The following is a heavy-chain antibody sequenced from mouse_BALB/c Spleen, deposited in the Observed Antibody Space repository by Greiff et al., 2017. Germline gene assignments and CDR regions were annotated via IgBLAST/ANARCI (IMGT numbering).Heavy chain of an antibody. CDR3: ARDRGNYGSPLAMDY. CDR2: ISSGGST. D-gene: IGHD1-1*01. V-gene: IGHV5-6-5*01. Sequence: EVKVVESGGGLVKPGGSLKLSCAASGFTFSSYAMSWVRQTPEKRLEWVASISSGGSTYYPDSVKGRFTISRDNARNILYLQMSSLRSEDTAMYYCARDRGNYGSPLAMDYWGQGTSVTVSS. J-gene: IGHJ4*01. CDR1: GFTFSSYA.